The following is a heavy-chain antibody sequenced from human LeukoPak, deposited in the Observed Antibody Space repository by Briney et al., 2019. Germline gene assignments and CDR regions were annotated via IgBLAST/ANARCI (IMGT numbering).Heavy chain of an antibody. D-gene: IGHD2-2*01. J-gene: IGHJ4*02. Sequence: GGSLRLSCAASGFTFSSYAMSWVRQAPGRGLEWVSAISGRDGRTYYTDSVKGRFTISRDNSKNTLYLQMNSLRAEDTAVYYCSSTSLAWAGFDYWGQGTLVTVSS. CDR2: ISGRDGRT. CDR3: SSTSLAWAGFDY. V-gene: IGHV3-23*01. CDR1: GFTFSSYA.